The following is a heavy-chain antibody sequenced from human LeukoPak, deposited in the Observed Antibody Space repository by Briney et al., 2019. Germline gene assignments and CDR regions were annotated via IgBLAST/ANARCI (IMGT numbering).Heavy chain of an antibody. J-gene: IGHJ4*02. CDR3: ARGYSNYVRFDY. Sequence: GGSLRLSCAASGFTFSSYSMNWVRQAPGKGLEWVSYISSSSRTIYYADSVKGRFTISRDNAKNSLYLQMNSPRAEDTAVYYCARGYSNYVRFDYWGQGTLVTVSS. CDR1: GFTFSSYS. D-gene: IGHD4-11*01. CDR2: ISSSSRTI. V-gene: IGHV3-48*01.